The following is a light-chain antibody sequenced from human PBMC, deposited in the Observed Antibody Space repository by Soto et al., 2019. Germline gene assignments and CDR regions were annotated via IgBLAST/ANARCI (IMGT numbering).Light chain of an antibody. J-gene: IGKJ1*01. V-gene: IGKV3-20*01. Sequence: EIVLTQSPGTLSLSPGERATLSCRASQSVSSSYFAWYQQKPGQAPRLLIYGASSRATGIPDRFSGSGSGTDFTLTIGRLEPEDFAVYYCPQYGSSPRTFGQRTKVDI. CDR2: GAS. CDR1: QSVSSSY. CDR3: PQYGSSPRT.